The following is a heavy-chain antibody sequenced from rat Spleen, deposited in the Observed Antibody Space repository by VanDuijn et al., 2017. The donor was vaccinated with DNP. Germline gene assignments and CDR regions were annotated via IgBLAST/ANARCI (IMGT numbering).Heavy chain of an antibody. CDR1: GFTFSDYY. Sequence: EVQLVESGGGLVQPGRSLKLSCAAIGFTFSDYYMAWVRQAPKKGLEWVATIIYDGSRTYYRDSVKGRFTISRDNAKSTLYLQMDSLRSEDTATYYCATNPLNWDWFAYWGQGTLVTVSS. CDR2: IIYDGSRT. J-gene: IGHJ3*01. CDR3: ATNPLNWDWFAY. D-gene: IGHD5-1*01. V-gene: IGHV5S10*01.